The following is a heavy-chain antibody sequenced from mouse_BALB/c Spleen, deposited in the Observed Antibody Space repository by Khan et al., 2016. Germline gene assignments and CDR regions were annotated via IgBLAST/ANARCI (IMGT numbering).Heavy chain of an antibody. CDR3: GEYRYYYGSSRYVDV. V-gene: IGHV9-3-1*01. Sequence: QIQLVQSGPELKKPGKTVKISCKASGYTFTNYGMNWVKQAPGKGLKWMGWINTYSGESTYADDFKGRFAFSLETSANTAYLEINNLKNEDTATYFCGEYRYYYGSSRYVDVWGGRTTVTVSS. J-gene: IGHJ1*01. CDR1: GYTFTNYG. CDR2: INTYSGES. D-gene: IGHD1-1*01.